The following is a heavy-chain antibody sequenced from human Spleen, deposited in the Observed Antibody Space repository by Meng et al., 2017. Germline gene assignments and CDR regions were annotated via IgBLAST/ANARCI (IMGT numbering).Heavy chain of an antibody. CDR3: ARGLLLAALRN. D-gene: IGHD6-6*01. CDR1: GGSFSGYY. V-gene: IGHV4-34*01. CDR2: INHSGST. J-gene: IGHJ4*02. Sequence: QVQLQQWGAGLLKPSETLSLTCAVYGGSFSGYYWSWIRQPPGKGLEWIGEINHSGSTNYNPSLKSRVTISVDMSKNQFSLKLSSVTAADTAVYYCARGLLLAALRNWGQGTLVTVSS.